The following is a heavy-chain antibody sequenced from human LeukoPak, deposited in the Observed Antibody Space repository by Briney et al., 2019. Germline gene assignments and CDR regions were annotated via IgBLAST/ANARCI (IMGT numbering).Heavy chain of an antibody. J-gene: IGHJ4*02. CDR3: ARDHSHYDILTGYYPYYFDN. CDR2: IYTGGST. Sequence: PGGSLRLSCAASGFTVSSNYMSWVRQAPGKGLEWVSVIYTGGSTYYADSVKGRFTISRDNSKNTLYLQMNSLRAEDTAVYYCARDHSHYDILTGYYPYYFDNWGQGTLVTVSS. V-gene: IGHV3-53*01. CDR1: GFTVSSNY. D-gene: IGHD3-9*01.